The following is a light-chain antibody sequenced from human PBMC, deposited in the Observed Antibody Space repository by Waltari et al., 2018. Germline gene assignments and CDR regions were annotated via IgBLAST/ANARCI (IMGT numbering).Light chain of an antibody. J-gene: IGLJ2*01. CDR3: SSYTSSSTLV. Sequence: QSALTPPASVSGSPGQSITIPCPGTSSDVGGHNSVPWYQQHPGKAPKLMIYEVSQRPSGVSNRFSGSKSGNTASLTISGLQAEDEADYYCSSYTSSSTLVFGGGTKLTVL. CDR1: SSDVGGHNS. V-gene: IGLV2-14*01. CDR2: EVS.